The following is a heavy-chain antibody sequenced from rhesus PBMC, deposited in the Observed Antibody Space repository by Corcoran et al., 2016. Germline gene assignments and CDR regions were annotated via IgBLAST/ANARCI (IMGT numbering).Heavy chain of an antibody. V-gene: IGHV4-169*02. CDR3: ARETAAAGTFDY. CDR1: GGSISSSY. J-gene: IGHJ4*01. Sequence: QLQLQESGPGLVKPSETLSVTCAVSGGSISSSYWSWIRQAPGKGLEWIGYIYGSGSSTNYNPSLKSRVTLSVDTSKNQLSLKLSSVTTADMAVYYCARETAAAGTFDYWGQGVLVTVSS. D-gene: IGHD6-25*01. CDR2: IYGSGSST.